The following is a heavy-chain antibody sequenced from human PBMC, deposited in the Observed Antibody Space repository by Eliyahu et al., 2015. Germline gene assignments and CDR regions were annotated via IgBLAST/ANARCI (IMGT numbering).Heavy chain of an antibody. Sequence: QVQLVQSGAEVKKPGSSVKVXCRASXGTFNSYAISWVRQAPGQGVEWMGRIIPMXDIPNYAPKFQGRVTXTADKSTRTAYMELSGLRSDDTAVYYCASGPPYGSGNYLAYWGQGTLVTVSS. CDR2: IIPMXDIP. J-gene: IGHJ4*02. CDR1: XGTFNSYA. D-gene: IGHD3-10*01. V-gene: IGHV1-69*04. CDR3: ASGPPYGSGNYLAY.